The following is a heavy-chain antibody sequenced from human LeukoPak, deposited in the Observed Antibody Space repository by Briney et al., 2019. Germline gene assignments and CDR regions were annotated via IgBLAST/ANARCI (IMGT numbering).Heavy chain of an antibody. CDR3: ARDSSGSCDY. CDR2: IWYEGSKN. CDR1: GFTFSSYA. D-gene: IGHD1-26*01. V-gene: IGHV3-33*01. J-gene: IGHJ4*02. Sequence: GGSLRLSCAASGFTFSSYAMHWVRQAPGKGLEWVAIIWYEGSKNYYGDSVKGRFTISRDNSKNTLYLQMNSLRAEDTAVYYCARDSSGSCDYWGQGTLVTVSP.